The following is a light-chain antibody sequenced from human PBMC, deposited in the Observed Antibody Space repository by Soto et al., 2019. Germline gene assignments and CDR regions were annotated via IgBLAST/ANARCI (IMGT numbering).Light chain of an antibody. V-gene: IGKV1-9*01. Sequence: DIQMTRSPSSLSSSVGDRITITCLASHGISSYLAWYQQKPWKAPKLLIYAASTLQSGVPSRFSGSGSGTDFTLTISSLQPEDFATYYCQQLNSYPLITFGHGTRLEI. CDR2: AAS. J-gene: IGKJ5*01. CDR3: QQLNSYPLIT. CDR1: HGISSY.